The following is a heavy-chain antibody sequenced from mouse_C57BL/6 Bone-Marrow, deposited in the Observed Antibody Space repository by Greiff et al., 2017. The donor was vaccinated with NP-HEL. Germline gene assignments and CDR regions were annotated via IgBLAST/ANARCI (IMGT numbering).Heavy chain of an antibody. D-gene: IGHD2-4*01. CDR2: IYPRSGNT. CDR3: AREGVLRRDYFDY. J-gene: IGHJ2*01. V-gene: IGHV1-81*01. Sequence: LQESGAELARPGASVKLSCKASGYTFTSYGISWVKQRTGQGLEWIGEIYPRSGNTYYNEKFKGKATLTADKSSSTAYMELRSLTSEDSAVYFCAREGVLRRDYFDYWGQGTTLTVSS. CDR1: GYTFTSYG.